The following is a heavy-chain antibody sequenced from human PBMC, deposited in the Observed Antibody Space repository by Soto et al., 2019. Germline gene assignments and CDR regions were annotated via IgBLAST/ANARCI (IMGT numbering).Heavy chain of an antibody. Sequence: SETLSLTCTVSGGSISSSSYYWGWIRQPPGKGLEWIGSIYYSWSTYYNPSRNSRVTISVDTSKNQFSLKLSSVTAADTAVYYCARGYCSGGSCYRYWGQGSQVTVSS. CDR3: ARGYCSGGSCYRY. D-gene: IGHD2-15*01. CDR2: IYYSWST. V-gene: IGHV4-39*01. J-gene: IGHJ4*02. CDR1: GGSISSSSYY.